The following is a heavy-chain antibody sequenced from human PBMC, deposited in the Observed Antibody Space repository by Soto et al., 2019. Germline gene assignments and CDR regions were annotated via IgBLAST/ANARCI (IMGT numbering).Heavy chain of an antibody. CDR3: ARGQRPDPFFDY. D-gene: IGHD2-2*01. J-gene: IGHJ4*02. CDR1: GGSFSGYY. V-gene: IGHV4-34*01. Sequence: SETLSLTCAVYGGSFSGYYWDWIRQPPGKGLEWIGEINPDGATNYTPSLRGRVTISIDTSRNQFSLKLSSVTAADTAVYYCARGQRPDPFFDYWGQGALVTVSS. CDR2: INPDGAT.